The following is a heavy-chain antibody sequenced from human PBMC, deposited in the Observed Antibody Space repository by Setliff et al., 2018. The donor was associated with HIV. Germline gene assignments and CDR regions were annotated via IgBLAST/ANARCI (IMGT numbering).Heavy chain of an antibody. Sequence: GASVKVSCKASGYTFTSYGISWVRQAPGQGLEWMGWISTYKGNTKYEQKFQGRVTMTKDTSTGTAYMELRILRSDDTAIYYCARDNYDDYSRVQMDVWGKGTTVTVSS. CDR1: GYTFTSYG. CDR3: ARDNYDDYSRVQMDV. J-gene: IGHJ6*04. CDR2: ISTYKGNT. D-gene: IGHD4-17*01. V-gene: IGHV1-18*04.